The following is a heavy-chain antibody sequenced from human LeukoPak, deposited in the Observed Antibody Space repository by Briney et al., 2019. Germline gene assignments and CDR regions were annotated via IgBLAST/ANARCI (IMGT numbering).Heavy chain of an antibody. V-gene: IGHV1-8*01. J-gene: IGHJ4*02. D-gene: IGHD3-22*01. Sequence: ASVKVSCKASGYTFTSYDINWVRQATGQGLEWMGWMNPNSGNTGYAQKFQGRVTMTRNTSISTAYLQWSSLKASDTAMYYCARHSTTMIPDYWGQGTLVTVSS. CDR2: MNPNSGNT. CDR1: GYTFTSYD. CDR3: ARHSTTMIPDY.